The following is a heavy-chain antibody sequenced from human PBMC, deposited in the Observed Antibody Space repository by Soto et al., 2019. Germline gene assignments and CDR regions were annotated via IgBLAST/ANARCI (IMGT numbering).Heavy chain of an antibody. CDR3: VKGGIVVVPARFYYYYGMDV. J-gene: IGHJ6*02. CDR2: ISSNGGST. CDR1: GFTFSSYA. D-gene: IGHD2-2*01. Sequence: GGSLRLSCSASGFTFSSYAMHWVRQAPGKGLEYVSAISSNGGSTYYADSVKGRFTISRDNSKNTLYLQMSSLRAEDTAVYYCVKGGIVVVPARFYYYYGMDVWGQGTTVTVSS. V-gene: IGHV3-64D*08.